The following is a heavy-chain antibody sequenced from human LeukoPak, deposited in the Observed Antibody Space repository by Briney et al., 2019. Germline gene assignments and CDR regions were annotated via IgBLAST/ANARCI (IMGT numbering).Heavy chain of an antibody. CDR3: TRGFSFTPGRYGTKSGLCFDY. CDR2: TNHSGST. D-gene: IGHD2-8*01. Sequence: SETLSLTCAVSGGSFSDYYWTWIRQPPGKGLEWIGETNHSGSTNYNPSLKSRVTISVDTSKNQFSLKLTSMTAADTAIYYCTRGFSFTPGRYGTKSGLCFDYWGQGALVPVSS. J-gene: IGHJ4*02. CDR1: GGSFSDYY. V-gene: IGHV4-34*01.